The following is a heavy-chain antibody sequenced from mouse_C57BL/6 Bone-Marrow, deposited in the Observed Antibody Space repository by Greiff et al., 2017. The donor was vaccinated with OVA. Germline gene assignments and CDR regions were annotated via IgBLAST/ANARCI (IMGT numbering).Heavy chain of an antibody. Sequence: VQLKESGAELARPGASVKLSCKASGYTFTSYGISWVKQRTGQGLEWIGEIYPRSGNTYYHEKFKGKATLTADKSSSTAYMELRSLTSEDSAVYFCARGRDSSGLYYFDYWGQGTTLTVSS. V-gene: IGHV1-81*01. D-gene: IGHD3-2*02. CDR3: ARGRDSSGLYYFDY. CDR2: IYPRSGNT. J-gene: IGHJ2*01. CDR1: GYTFTSYG.